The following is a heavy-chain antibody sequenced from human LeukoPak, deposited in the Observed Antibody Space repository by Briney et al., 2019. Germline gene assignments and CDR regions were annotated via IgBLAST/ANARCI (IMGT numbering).Heavy chain of an antibody. J-gene: IGHJ6*03. CDR3: AKDGGEYYDILTGYYPRLYYMDV. CDR1: GFTFSSYA. V-gene: IGHV3-23*01. D-gene: IGHD3-9*01. CDR2: ISGSGGST. Sequence: GGSLRLPCAASGFTFSSYAMSWVRQAPGKGLEWVSAISGSGGSTYYADSVKGRFTISRDNSKNTLYLRMNSLRAEDTAVYYCAKDGGEYYDILTGYYPRLYYMDVWGKGTTVTISS.